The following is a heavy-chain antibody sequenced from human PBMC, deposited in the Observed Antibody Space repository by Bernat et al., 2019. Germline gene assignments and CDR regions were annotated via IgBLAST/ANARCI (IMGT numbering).Heavy chain of an antibody. J-gene: IGHJ5*02. CDR3: ARDLSGSYYKRDNWFDP. CDR2: ISAYNGKT. D-gene: IGHD3-10*01. CDR1: GYTFTSYG. Sequence: QVQLVQSGAEVKKPGASVKVSCKASGYTFTSYGISWVRQAPGQGLEWMGWISAYNGKTNYAQKLKGRVTMHTDTSTSTAYMELRSLRFDDTAVYYCARDLSGSYYKRDNWFDPWGQGTLVTVSS. V-gene: IGHV1-18*01.